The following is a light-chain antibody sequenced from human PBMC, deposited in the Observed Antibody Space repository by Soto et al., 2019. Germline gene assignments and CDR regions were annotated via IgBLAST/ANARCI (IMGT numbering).Light chain of an antibody. Sequence: DIQLTQSPSFLSASLGDRVTITFRASQGISSYLAWYQQKPGKAPKLLIYAASTLQSGVPSRFSGSGSGTDFTLTISCLQSEDFATYYCQQYYSYPPTFGQGTKVDIK. CDR1: QGISSY. V-gene: IGKV1-9*01. CDR2: AAS. J-gene: IGKJ1*01. CDR3: QQYYSYPPT.